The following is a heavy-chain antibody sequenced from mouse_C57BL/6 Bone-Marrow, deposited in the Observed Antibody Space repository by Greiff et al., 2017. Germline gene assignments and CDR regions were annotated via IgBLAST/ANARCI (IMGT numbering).Heavy chain of an antibody. CDR1: GFSLTSYG. CDR3: ARHIYDGYPLAY. J-gene: IGHJ3*01. V-gene: IGHV2-2*01. CDR2: IWSGGST. Sequence: VKLMESGPGLVQPSQSLSITCTVSGFSLTSYGVHWVRQSPGKGLEWLGVIWSGGSTDYNAAFISRLSISKDKSKSQVFFKMNSLQADDTAIYYCARHIYDGYPLAYWGQGTLVTVSA. D-gene: IGHD2-3*01.